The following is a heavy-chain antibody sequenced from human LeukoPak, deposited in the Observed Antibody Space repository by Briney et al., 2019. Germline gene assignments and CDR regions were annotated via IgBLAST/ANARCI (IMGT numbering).Heavy chain of an antibody. Sequence: GASVKVSCKASGYTFTSYGISWVRQAPGQGLEWMGWISAYKGNTNYAQKLQGRVTMTTDTSTSTAYMELRSLRSDDTAVYYCARLARGDGYNYRGTADYFDYWGQGTLVTVSS. CDR1: GYTFTSYG. V-gene: IGHV1-18*01. D-gene: IGHD5-24*01. CDR2: ISAYKGNT. J-gene: IGHJ4*02. CDR3: ARLARGDGYNYRGTADYFDY.